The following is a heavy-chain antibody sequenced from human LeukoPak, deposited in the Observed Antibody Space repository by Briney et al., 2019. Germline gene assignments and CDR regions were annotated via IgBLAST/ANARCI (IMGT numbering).Heavy chain of an antibody. V-gene: IGHV4-39*07. CDR2: IYYSGST. Sequence: SETLSLTCSVSGDSISTSSYYWGWIRQPPGKGLEWIGTIYYSGSTYYNPSLKSRVTISVDTSKNQFSLKLSSVTAADTAVYYCARASGYSYGYLFDYWGQGTLATVSS. CDR3: ARASGYSYGYLFDY. J-gene: IGHJ4*02. CDR1: GDSISTSSYY. D-gene: IGHD5-18*01.